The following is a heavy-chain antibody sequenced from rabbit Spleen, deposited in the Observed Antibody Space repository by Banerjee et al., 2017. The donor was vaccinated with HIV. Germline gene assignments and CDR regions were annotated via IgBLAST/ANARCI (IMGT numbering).Heavy chain of an antibody. CDR1: GFDFSGYG. D-gene: IGHD1-1*01. V-gene: IGHV1S45*01. CDR3: ARDLVGVIGWNFYL. CDR2: IGAGSSGST. J-gene: IGHJ4*01. Sequence: QEQLKESGGGLVTPGGTLKLSCKASGFDFSGYGMSWVRQAPGKGLEWIGYIGAGSSGSTYYATWAKGRFTISKTSSTTVTLQMTSLTAADRATYFCARDLVGVIGWNFYLWGQAPWSPS.